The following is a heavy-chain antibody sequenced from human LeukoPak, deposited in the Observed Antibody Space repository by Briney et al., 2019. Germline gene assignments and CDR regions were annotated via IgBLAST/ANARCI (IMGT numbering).Heavy chain of an antibody. CDR3: ARSNSRFWYYYYGMDV. CDR1: GFTFSSYA. D-gene: IGHD4-23*01. V-gene: IGHV3-30*04. J-gene: IGHJ6*02. CDR2: ISYDGSNK. Sequence: GRSLRLSCAASGFTFSSYAMHWVRQAPGKGLEWVAVISYDGSNKYYADSVKGRFTISRDNSKNTLYLQMNSLRAEDTAVYYCARSNSRFWYYYYGMDVWGQGTTVTVSS.